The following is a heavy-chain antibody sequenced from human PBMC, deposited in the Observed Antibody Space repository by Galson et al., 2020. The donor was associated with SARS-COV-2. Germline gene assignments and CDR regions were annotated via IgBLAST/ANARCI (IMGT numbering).Heavy chain of an antibody. CDR2: ISAYNVNT. V-gene: IGHV1-18*04. J-gene: IGHJ6*02. D-gene: IGHD3-22*01. CDR1: GYTFTSYG. Sequence: ASVNVSCKASGYTFTSYGISWVRQAPGQGLEWMGWISAYNVNTNYAQKLQGRVTMTTDTSTSTAYMELRSLRSDDTAVYYCARVIYYDSSGYSLWYYYYGMDVWGQGTTVTVSS. CDR3: ARVIYYDSSGYSLWYYYYGMDV.